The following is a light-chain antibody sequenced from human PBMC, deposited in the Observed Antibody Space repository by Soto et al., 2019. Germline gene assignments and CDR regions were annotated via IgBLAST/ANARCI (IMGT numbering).Light chain of an antibody. Sequence: EILLTQSPATLSLSPGERATLSCRASQSISDTLAWYQQKPGQAPRLLIYSASRGATGFPARFSGSGSGTDFTLTISSLQSEEFALYYCQQYNNWPPWTFGQGTKVDIK. CDR2: SAS. CDR1: QSISDT. J-gene: IGKJ1*01. V-gene: IGKV3-15*01. CDR3: QQYNNWPPWT.